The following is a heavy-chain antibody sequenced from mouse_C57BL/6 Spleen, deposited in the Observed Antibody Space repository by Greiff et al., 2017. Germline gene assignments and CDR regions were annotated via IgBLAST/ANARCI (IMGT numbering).Heavy chain of an antibody. CDR1: GYSFTDYN. CDR3: ARGDKLGGYYAMDY. Sequence: EVQLQQSGPELVKPGASVKISCKASGYSFTDYNMNWVKQGHGKSLEWIGVINPNYGTTSYNQKFKGKATLTVDQSSSTAYMQLNSLTSEDSAVYYCARGDKLGGYYAMDYWGQGTSVTVSS. CDR2: INPNYGTT. D-gene: IGHD4-1*01. V-gene: IGHV1-39*01. J-gene: IGHJ4*01.